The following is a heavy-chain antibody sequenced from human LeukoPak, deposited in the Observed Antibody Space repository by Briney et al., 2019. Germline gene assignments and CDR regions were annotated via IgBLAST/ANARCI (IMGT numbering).Heavy chain of an antibody. CDR3: AREKSAVTASFDY. J-gene: IGHJ4*02. V-gene: IGHV4-34*01. CDR1: GGSFSSYY. CDR2: INQSGST. Sequence: SETLSLTCSVYGGSFSSYYWSWIRQSPGKGLEWIGEINQSGSTNYNPSLKSRVTISLDASRQQFSLKLTSLTAADTAVYYCAREKSAVTASFDYWGQGDLVTVSS. D-gene: IGHD4-17*01.